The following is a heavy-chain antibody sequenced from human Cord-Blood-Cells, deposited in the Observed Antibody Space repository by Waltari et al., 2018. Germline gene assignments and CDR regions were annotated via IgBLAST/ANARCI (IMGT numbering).Heavy chain of an antibody. CDR1: GGTFSSYP. Sequence: QVQLVQSGAEVKKPGSSVKVSCKASGGTFSSYPISWVRQAPGQGLAWMGWITPTFGTANYGRTYQGRVTSTEDKSTRAAYMELSSRRSEDTAVYYCARGVGVCSSTSCYNYWGQGTLVTVSS. D-gene: IGHD2-2*02. CDR2: ITPTFGTA. V-gene: IGHV1-69*06. CDR3: ARGVGVCSSTSCYNY. J-gene: IGHJ4*02.